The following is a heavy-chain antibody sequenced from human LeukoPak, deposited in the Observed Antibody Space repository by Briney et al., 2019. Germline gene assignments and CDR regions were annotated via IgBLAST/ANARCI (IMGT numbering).Heavy chain of an antibody. CDR3: ARSPRAAAGTYFDY. Sequence: SETLSLTCAVYGGSFSGYYWSWIRQPPGKGLEWIGEINHSGSTNYNPSLKSRVTISVDTSKNQFSLKLSSVTAADTAAYYCARSPRAAAGTYFDYWGQGTLVTVSS. V-gene: IGHV4-34*01. CDR2: INHSGST. D-gene: IGHD6-13*01. J-gene: IGHJ4*02. CDR1: GGSFSGYY.